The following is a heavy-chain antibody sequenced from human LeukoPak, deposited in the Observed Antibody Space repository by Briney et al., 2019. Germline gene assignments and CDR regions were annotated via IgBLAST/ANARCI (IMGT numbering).Heavy chain of an antibody. CDR3: AAERYGGISDCCNFEI. Sequence: SVKVSCKASGFTFTSSAVQWVRQARGQRLEWIGWIVVGSGTTNYAQSLQGRLTITRDMSTNTAYMELSSLRSEDTAVYYCAAERYGGISDCCNFEIWGQGTMVTVSS. V-gene: IGHV1-58*01. CDR1: GFTFTSSA. J-gene: IGHJ3*02. CDR2: IVVGSGTT. D-gene: IGHD4-23*01.